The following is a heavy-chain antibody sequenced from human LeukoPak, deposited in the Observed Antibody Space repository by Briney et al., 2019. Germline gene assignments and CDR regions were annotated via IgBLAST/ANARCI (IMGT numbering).Heavy chain of an antibody. CDR1: GGSISSGSYY. Sequence: SETLSLTCTVSGGSISSGSYYWSWIRQPAGKGLEWIGRIYTSGSTNYNPSLKSRVTISVDTSKNQFSLKLSSVTAADTAVYYCARRTYDSSGLPPGYYYYYMDVWGKGTTVTVSS. V-gene: IGHV4-61*02. D-gene: IGHD3-22*01. J-gene: IGHJ6*03. CDR3: ARRTYDSSGLPPGYYYYYMDV. CDR2: IYTSGST.